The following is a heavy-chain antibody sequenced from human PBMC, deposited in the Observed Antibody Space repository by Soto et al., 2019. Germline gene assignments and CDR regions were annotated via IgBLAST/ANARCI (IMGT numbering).Heavy chain of an antibody. CDR3: ARRMRGASGNFDY. Sequence: SETLSLNRAVSGGCISRGGYYWSWIRQPPGKGLEWIGYIYYSGNTYYNPSLKGRVALSVDTSKNQFSLKLSSVIAADTAVYYCARRMRGASGNFDYWGQGTLVTVSS. J-gene: IGHJ4*02. V-gene: IGHV4-61*08. CDR2: IYYSGNT. CDR1: GGCISRGGYY. D-gene: IGHD2-8*01.